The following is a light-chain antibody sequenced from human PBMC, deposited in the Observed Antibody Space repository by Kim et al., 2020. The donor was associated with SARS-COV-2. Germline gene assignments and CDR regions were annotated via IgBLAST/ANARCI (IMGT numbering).Light chain of an antibody. CDR2: GAS. Sequence: ASVGDRVTITCQASQEIDSRLSWYKQRPGRAPELLIFGASNLEPGAPSRFSGSESETDFTFTIDSLQPDDVAVYYCQQYYDLPLTFGGGTKVDIK. J-gene: IGKJ4*01. CDR1: QEIDSR. CDR3: QQYYDLPLT. V-gene: IGKV1-33*01.